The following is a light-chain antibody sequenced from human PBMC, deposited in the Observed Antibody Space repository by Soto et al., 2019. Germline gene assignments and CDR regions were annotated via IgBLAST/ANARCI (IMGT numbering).Light chain of an antibody. J-gene: IGKJ1*01. CDR1: QSLSGNY. CDR2: RAS. Sequence: NVLPQSPGTLSLSPGQRATLSCRASQSLSGNYLAWYQQKPGQAPRVLIYRASIRATGISDRFSGSGSGTDFTLTISRLEPEDFAVYYCQHYGASPWTFGQGTKVDIK. CDR3: QHYGASPWT. V-gene: IGKV3-20*01.